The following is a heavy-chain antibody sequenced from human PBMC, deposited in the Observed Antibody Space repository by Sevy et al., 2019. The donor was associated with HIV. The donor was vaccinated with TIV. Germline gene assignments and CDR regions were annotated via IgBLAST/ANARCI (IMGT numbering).Heavy chain of an antibody. J-gene: IGHJ6*02. V-gene: IGHV3-48*02. Sequence: GGSLGLSCAASGFTLSPYSMEWVRQAPGKGLEWVSHISSSSNIIYYADSVKGRFTVSRDNAKNSLYLRMDSLRDEDTAVYYCARDAMRVGNSNYYYGMDVWGQGTTVTVSS. CDR1: GFTLSPYS. CDR2: ISSSSNII. CDR3: ARDAMRVGNSNYYYGMDV. D-gene: IGHD2-2*01.